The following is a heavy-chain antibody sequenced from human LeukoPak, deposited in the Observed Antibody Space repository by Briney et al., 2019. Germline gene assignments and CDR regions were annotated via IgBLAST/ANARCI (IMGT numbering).Heavy chain of an antibody. CDR2: INHSGST. Sequence: PSDTLSLTCAVYGGSFSGYYWSWIRQPPGKGLEWIGEINHSGSTNYNPSLKSRVSISVDTSKNQFSLKLSSVTAADTAVYYCARGTRLSVVVTAIHYYYYMDVWGKGTTVTVSS. CDR1: GGSFSGYY. J-gene: IGHJ6*03. V-gene: IGHV4-34*01. CDR3: ARGTRLSVVVTAIHYYYYMDV. D-gene: IGHD2-21*02.